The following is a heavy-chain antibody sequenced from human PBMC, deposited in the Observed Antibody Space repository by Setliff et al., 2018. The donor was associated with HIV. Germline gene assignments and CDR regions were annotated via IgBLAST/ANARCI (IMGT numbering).Heavy chain of an antibody. V-gene: IGHV4-59*11. Sequence: TSETLSLTCTVSGASISSHYWTWIRQPPGKGLEWIGNIHYTGSTNYNPHLKSRVTISGDSSKKKFSLVLSPVTAADTAVYYCARVPSSGWYGGHHYMDVWGKGATVTVSS. CDR3: ARVPSSGWYGGHHYMDV. CDR1: GASISSHY. D-gene: IGHD6-19*01. J-gene: IGHJ6*03. CDR2: IHYTGST.